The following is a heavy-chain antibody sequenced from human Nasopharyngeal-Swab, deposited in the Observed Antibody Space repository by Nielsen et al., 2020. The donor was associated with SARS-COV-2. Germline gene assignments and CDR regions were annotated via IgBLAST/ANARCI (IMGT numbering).Heavy chain of an antibody. Sequence: GESLKISCAASGFTFSSYSMNWVRQAPGKGLEWVSYISSSSSTIYYADSVKGRFTISRDNAKNSLYLQMNSLRDEDTAVYYCARGGVRGYQLLYGYWGQGTLVTVSS. CDR1: GFTFSSYS. CDR3: ARGGVRGYQLLYGY. D-gene: IGHD2-2*02. V-gene: IGHV3-48*02. J-gene: IGHJ4*02. CDR2: ISSSSSTI.